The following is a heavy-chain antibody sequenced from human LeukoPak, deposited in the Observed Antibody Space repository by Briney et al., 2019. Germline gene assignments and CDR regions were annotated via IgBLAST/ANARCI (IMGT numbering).Heavy chain of an antibody. CDR2: IYSGGST. Sequence: GGSLRLSCAASGFTVSSNYMSWVRQAPGKGLEWVSVIYSGGSTYYADSVKGRFTISRDNSKNTLYLQMNSLRAEDTAVYYCAADLSITMVRGVTPSFDYWGQGTLVTVSS. V-gene: IGHV3-53*01. J-gene: IGHJ4*02. CDR1: GFTVSSNY. D-gene: IGHD3-10*01. CDR3: AADLSITMVRGVTPSFDY.